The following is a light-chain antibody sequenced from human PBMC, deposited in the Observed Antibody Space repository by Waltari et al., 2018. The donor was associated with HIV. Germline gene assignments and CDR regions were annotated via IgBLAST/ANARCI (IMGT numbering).Light chain of an antibody. V-gene: IGLV2-14*01. CDR2: EVT. Sequence: QSALTQPASVSGSPGQSITISCTGASSDVGCYDCISSYQQHPGKAPRFIIYEVTNRPAGVSNRFFGAKSANTASLTISVLQADDEADYYCSYTGTNSLHFGGGTKVTVL. CDR1: SSDVGCYDC. CDR3: SYTGTNSLH. J-gene: IGLJ2*01.